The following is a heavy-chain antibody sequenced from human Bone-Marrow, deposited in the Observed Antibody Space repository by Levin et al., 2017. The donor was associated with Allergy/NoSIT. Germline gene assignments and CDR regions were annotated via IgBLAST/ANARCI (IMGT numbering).Heavy chain of an antibody. CDR1: GFSFEDFM. Sequence: GESLKISCAASGFSFEDFMMHWVRQAPGKSLEWVYLISWDGDTTFYADSVKGRFTISRDNSKNSLFLQMNSLRTEDTAFYYCAKGGAAGSLGSWGQGTLVTVSS. V-gene: IGHV3-43*01. J-gene: IGHJ5*02. CDR2: ISWDGDTT. D-gene: IGHD6-13*01. CDR3: AKGGAAGSLGS.